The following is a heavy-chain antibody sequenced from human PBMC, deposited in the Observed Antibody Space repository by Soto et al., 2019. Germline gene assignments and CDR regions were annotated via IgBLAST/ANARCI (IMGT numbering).Heavy chain of an antibody. Sequence: QVQLQESGPGLVKPSGTLSLTCAVSSGSITSSNWWSWVRQPPGKGLEWIGEVSHSGSTNYIPSLKRRVPISVDKSSNQFSLRLSSVTAADTAVYYCARNRYGGYDFDYWGQGTLVTVSS. CDR2: VSHSGST. J-gene: IGHJ4*02. V-gene: IGHV4-4*02. CDR3: ARNRYGGYDFDY. D-gene: IGHD5-12*01. CDR1: SGSITSSNW.